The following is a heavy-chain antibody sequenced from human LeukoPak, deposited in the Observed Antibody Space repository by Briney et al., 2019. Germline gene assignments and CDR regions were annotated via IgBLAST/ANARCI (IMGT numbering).Heavy chain of an antibody. CDR3: AREVATILSPIDY. CDR2: ISSSGSTI. J-gene: IGHJ4*02. Sequence: GGSLRLSCAASGFTFSSYEMNWVRQAPGKGLEWVSYISSSGSTIYYADSVKGRFTISRDNAKNSLYLQMNSLRAEDTAVYYCAREVATILSPIDYWGQGTLVTVSS. V-gene: IGHV3-48*03. CDR1: GFTFSSYE. D-gene: IGHD5-12*01.